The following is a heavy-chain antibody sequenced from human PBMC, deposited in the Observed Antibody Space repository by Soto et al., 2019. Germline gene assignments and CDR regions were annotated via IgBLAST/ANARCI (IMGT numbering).Heavy chain of an antibody. CDR1: SGSISSSNW. D-gene: IGHD4-4*01. CDR3: ARVVFVKGGSNGWFDP. CDR2: IYHSGRT. V-gene: IGHV4-4*02. Sequence: QVQLQESGPGLVKPSGTLSLTCAVSSGSISSSNWWSWGRQPPGKGLEWIGEIYHSGRTNYHPSLKSRVTIALDKSKNPFSLKLSSVTAADTAVYYCARVVFVKGGSNGWFDPWGQGTLVTVSS. J-gene: IGHJ5*02.